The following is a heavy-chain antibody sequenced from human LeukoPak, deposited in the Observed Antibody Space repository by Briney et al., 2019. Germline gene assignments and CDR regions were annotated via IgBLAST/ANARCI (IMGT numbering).Heavy chain of an antibody. J-gene: IGHJ4*02. Sequence: GGSLRLSCAASGFTFSDYYMSWIRQAPGKGLEWVSYISSSGSTIYYADSVKGRFTISRDNAKNSLYLQMNSLRAEDTAVYYCTRHANYYDSSGSWSPSDYWGQGTLVTVSS. CDR1: GFTFSDYY. CDR3: TRHANYYDSSGSWSPSDY. CDR2: ISSSGSTI. V-gene: IGHV3-11*04. D-gene: IGHD3-22*01.